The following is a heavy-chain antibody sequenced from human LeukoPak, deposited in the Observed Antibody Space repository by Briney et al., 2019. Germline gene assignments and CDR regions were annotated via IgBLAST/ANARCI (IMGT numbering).Heavy chain of an antibody. CDR1: GFTVSSNY. D-gene: IGHD3-16*02. Sequence: GGSLRLSCAASGFTVSSNYMSWVRQAPGKGLEWVSVIYSGGSTYYADSVKGRFTISRDNSKNTLYLQMNSLRAEDTAVYYCARDRYTYYFDYWGQGTLVTVSS. CDR2: IYSGGST. V-gene: IGHV3-53*05. J-gene: IGHJ4*02. CDR3: ARDRYTYYFDY.